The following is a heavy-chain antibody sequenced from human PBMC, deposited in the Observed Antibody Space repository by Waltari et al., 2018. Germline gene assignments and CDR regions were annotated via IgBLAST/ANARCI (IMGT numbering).Heavy chain of an antibody. J-gene: IGHJ4*02. V-gene: IGHV1-2*06. D-gene: IGHD3-3*01. CDR2: VNGNTGGT. Sequence: QAQLVQSGAEVKKPGASVKVSCQASGYPFTGFFIHWVRQAPGQGLEGLGRVNGNTGGTKYAQKFQGRVTMTRDTSINTAYLELNSLGYDDTAVYFCARARDFWTGYYSTWGQGTLVTVSS. CDR1: GYPFTGFF. CDR3: ARARDFWTGYYST.